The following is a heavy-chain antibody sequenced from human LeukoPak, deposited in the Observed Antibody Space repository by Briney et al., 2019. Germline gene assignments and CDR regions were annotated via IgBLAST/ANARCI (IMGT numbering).Heavy chain of an antibody. CDR3: ARARLGKRIVGAGWFDP. V-gene: IGHV1-2*02. CDR2: INPNSGGT. CDR1: GYTFTGYY. J-gene: IGHJ5*02. Sequence: ASVKVSCKASGYTFTGYYTHWVRQAPGQGLEWMGWINPNSGGTNYAQKFQGRVTMTRDTSISTAYMELSRLRSDDTAVYYCARARLGKRIVGAGWFDPWGQGTLVTVSS. D-gene: IGHD1-26*01.